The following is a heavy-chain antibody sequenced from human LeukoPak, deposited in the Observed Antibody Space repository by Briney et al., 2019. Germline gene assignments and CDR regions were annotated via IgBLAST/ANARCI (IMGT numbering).Heavy chain of an antibody. CDR1: GFTFSTYG. J-gene: IGHJ6*03. D-gene: IGHD3-16*01. CDR3: ARVRQPTWGYYYYMDV. V-gene: IGHV3-30*03. CDR2: ISYDGSK. Sequence: GRSLRLSCAASGFTFSTYGMHWVRQAPGKGLEWVAVISYDGSKYYADSVKGRFTISRDNSKNTLYLQMNSLGAEDTAVYYRARVRQPTWGYYYYMDVWGKGTTVTVSS.